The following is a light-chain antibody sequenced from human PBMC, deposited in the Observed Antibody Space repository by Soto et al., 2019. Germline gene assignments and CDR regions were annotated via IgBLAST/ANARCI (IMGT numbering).Light chain of an antibody. J-gene: IGLJ3*02. CDR3: GSFTTSRIWV. Sequence: QSVLTQPASVSGSPGQSITISCTGTSSDIGTYNFVSWYQQQPGKGPNLLIYGVNSRPSGISHRFSGSKSGNTASLTISGLQVEDEAEYFCGSFTTSRIWVFGGGTQLTVL. CDR1: SSDIGTYNF. CDR2: GVN. V-gene: IGLV2-14*02.